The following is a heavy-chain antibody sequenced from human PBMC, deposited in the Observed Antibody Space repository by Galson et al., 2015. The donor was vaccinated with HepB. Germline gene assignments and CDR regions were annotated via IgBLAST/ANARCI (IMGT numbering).Heavy chain of an antibody. CDR2: ISGSGGST. CDR1: GFTFSGYA. D-gene: IGHD4-17*01. J-gene: IGHJ4*02. CDR3: AKDMVNGDAFDY. Sequence: SLRLSCAASGFTFSGYAMSWVRQAPGKGLEWVSAISGSGGSTYYADSVKGRFTISRDNSKNTLYLQMNSLRAEDTAVNYCAKDMVNGDAFDYWGQGTLVTVSS. V-gene: IGHV3-23*01.